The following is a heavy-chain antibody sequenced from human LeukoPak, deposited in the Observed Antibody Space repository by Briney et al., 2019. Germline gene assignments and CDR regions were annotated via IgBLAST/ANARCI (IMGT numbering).Heavy chain of an antibody. CDR2: MNPNSGNT. J-gene: IGHJ5*02. CDR1: GYTFTSYD. V-gene: IGHV1-8*01. Sequence: ASVKVSCKASGYTFTSYDINWVRQATGQGLEWMGWMNPNSGNTGYAQKFQGRVTMTRNTSISTAYMELSSLRSEDTAVYYCARVAVGGATYWFDPWGQGTLVTVSS. D-gene: IGHD1-26*01. CDR3: ARVAVGGATYWFDP.